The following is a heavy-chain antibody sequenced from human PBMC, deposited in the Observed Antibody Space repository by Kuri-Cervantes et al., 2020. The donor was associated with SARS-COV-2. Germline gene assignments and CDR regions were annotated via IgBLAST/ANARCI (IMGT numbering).Heavy chain of an antibody. CDR1: GFSLSTSGVG. V-gene: IGHV2-5*02. D-gene: IGHD3-3*01. CDR3: AHARGDTYYDFWSGCGAFDY. Sequence: SGPTLVKPTQTLTLTCTFSGFSLSTSGVGVGWIRQPPGKALERLALIYWDDDKRYSPSLKSRLTITKDTSKNQVVLTMTNMDPVDTATYYCAHARGDTYYDFWSGCGAFDYWGQGTLVTVSS. CDR2: IYWDDDK. J-gene: IGHJ4*02.